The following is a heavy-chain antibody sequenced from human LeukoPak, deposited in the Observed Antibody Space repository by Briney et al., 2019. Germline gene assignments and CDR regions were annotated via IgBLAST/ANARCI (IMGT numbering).Heavy chain of an antibody. V-gene: IGHV3-7*04. CDR2: IKQDGSEK. CDR3: ARNYGGNSDY. Sequence: PGGSLRLSCAASGFTFSNHWMSWVRQAPGRGLEWVANIKQDGSEKYYVDSVKGRFTISRDNAKNSLYLQVNSLRAEDTAMYYCARNYGGNSDYWGQGTLVTVSS. CDR1: GFTFSNHW. J-gene: IGHJ4*02. D-gene: IGHD4-23*01.